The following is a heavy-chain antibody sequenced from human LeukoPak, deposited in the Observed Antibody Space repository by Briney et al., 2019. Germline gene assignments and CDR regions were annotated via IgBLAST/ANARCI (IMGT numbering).Heavy chain of an antibody. CDR1: GFTVTHYA. D-gene: IGHD5-24*01. J-gene: IGHJ5*02. V-gene: IGHV3-64D*06. CDR2: VDANGRTT. CDR3: YCRDDLPA. Sequence: PGGFLRLSCSASGFTVTHYAMHWVRQAPGKGLEYVSAVDANGRTTYYADSVKGRFTISRDDSKNTLYLHMGSLRPEDTAIYYCYCRDDLPAWGQGTLVTISS.